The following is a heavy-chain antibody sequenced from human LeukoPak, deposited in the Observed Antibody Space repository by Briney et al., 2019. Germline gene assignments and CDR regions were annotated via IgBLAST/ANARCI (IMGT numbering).Heavy chain of an antibody. D-gene: IGHD6-13*01. J-gene: IGHJ4*02. Sequence: KPGGSLRLSCAASGFTFSDYYMSWIRQAPGKGLEWVSYISSSSSYTNYADSVEGRFTISRDNAKNSLYLQMNSLRAEDTAVYYCARYSSSWEDLDYWGQGTLVTVSS. CDR3: ARYSSSWEDLDY. CDR2: ISSSSSYT. V-gene: IGHV3-11*03. CDR1: GFTFSDYY.